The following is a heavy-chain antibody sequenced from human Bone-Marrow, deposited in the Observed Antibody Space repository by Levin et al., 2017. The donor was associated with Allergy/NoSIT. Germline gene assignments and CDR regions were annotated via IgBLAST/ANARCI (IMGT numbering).Heavy chain of an antibody. V-gene: IGHV4-31*03. Sequence: SETPSLTCTVSGASIRSGAYYWSWVRQPPGQGLEWIGYIYYNGSTYFNPSLKSRVSISVDTSKNQFSLKLSSVTAADTADYYCARVLAGFDGSAMAYDYWGRGSLVTVSS. CDR2: IYYNGST. CDR3: ARVLAGFDGSAMAYDY. CDR1: GASIRSGAYY. D-gene: IGHD3-10*01. J-gene: IGHJ4*02.